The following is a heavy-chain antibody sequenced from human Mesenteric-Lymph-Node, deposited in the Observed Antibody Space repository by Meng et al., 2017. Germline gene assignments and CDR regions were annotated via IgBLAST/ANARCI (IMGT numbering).Heavy chain of an antibody. CDR2: IYYSGST. V-gene: IGHV4-59*01. CDR1: GGSISSYY. CDR3: AIESGSSHHWFDP. D-gene: IGHD1-26*01. J-gene: IGHJ5*02. Sequence: SETLSLTCTVSGGSISSYYWSWIRQPPGKGLEWIGYIYYSGSTNYNPSLKSRVTISVDTSKNQFSLKLSSVTAADTAVYYCAIESGSSHHWFDPWGQGTLVTVSS.